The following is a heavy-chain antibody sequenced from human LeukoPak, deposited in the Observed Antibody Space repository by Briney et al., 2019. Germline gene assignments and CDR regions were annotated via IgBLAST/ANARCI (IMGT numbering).Heavy chain of an antibody. CDR3: VRERLTPRLGGDAYFYMDV. Sequence: SQTLSLTCAISGDSVLSKSSTWNWIRQSPSRGLEWLGRTYYWSKWYNDYAPSLKSRLTIDRDTSKNHFCLHLSSVTPEDKALDSCVRERLTPRLGGDAYFYMDVWGKGTTVTVS. CDR2: TYYWSKWYN. J-gene: IGHJ6*03. V-gene: IGHV6-1*01. D-gene: IGHD4-17*01. CDR1: GDSVLSKSST.